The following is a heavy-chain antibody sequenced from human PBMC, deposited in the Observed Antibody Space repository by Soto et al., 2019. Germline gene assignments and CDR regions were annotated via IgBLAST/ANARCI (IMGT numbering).Heavy chain of an antibody. V-gene: IGHV2-5*02. D-gene: IGHD3-16*01. CDR2: IYWDDAK. CDR1: GFSLSASGVG. J-gene: IGHJ4*02. Sequence: KESGPTLVKPTQTLTLTCTLSGFSLSASGVGVGWIRQPPGKALEWLAIIYWDDAKHYSPSLKSSLTITKDTSKNQVVLTMTNMDPVDTATYYCAHKGGGDRILDYWGQGTLVTVSS. CDR3: AHKGGGDRILDY.